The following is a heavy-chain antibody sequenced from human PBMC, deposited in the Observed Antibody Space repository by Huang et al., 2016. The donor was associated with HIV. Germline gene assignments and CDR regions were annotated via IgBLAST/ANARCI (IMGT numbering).Heavy chain of an antibody. D-gene: IGHD6-19*01. CDR1: GFIFSNYG. CDR2: ISYDGSNK. V-gene: IGHV3-30*03. CDR3: ALKGDSSGWEYFRH. J-gene: IGHJ1*01. Sequence: QVQLVESGGGVVQPGRSLRLSCAASGFIFSNYGMHWVRQAPGKGLEGGAIISYDGSNKYYTDSVKGRFSSSRDNSKNTLYLQMNSLRAEDTAVYYCALKGDSSGWEYFRHWGQGTLVTVSS.